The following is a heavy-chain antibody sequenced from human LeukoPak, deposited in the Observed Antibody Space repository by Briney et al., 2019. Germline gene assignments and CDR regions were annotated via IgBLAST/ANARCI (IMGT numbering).Heavy chain of an antibody. J-gene: IGHJ4*02. CDR1: RFTFSSYA. CDR3: AKDQTCYFTTAFDY. CDR2: ISASGGRT. Sequence: GGTLTLSCAASRFTFSSYAMSRVREAPGKGMERPTTISASGGRTYYADSVKGRFTISRDNSKNTLYLQMNSLRAEDTAVYYCAKDQTCYFTTAFDYWGQGTLVTVSS. V-gene: IGHV3-23*01. D-gene: IGHD4-17*01.